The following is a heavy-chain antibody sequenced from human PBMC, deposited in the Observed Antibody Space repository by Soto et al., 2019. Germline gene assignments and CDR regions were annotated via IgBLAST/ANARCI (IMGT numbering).Heavy chain of an antibody. V-gene: IGHV3-23*01. CDR3: ARVTSDYINSVDH. J-gene: IGHJ4*02. Sequence: DVQLLESGGGLVQPGGSLRLSCAASGFTFNAYAMTWVRQAPGKGLEWVSAIGGSGGNRYYAGSVRGRFTISRDNSKDTVDLQMNSLRVADTAVYYCARVTSDYINSVDHWGQGILVSVSS. CDR1: GFTFNAYA. CDR2: IGGSGGNR. D-gene: IGHD4-4*01.